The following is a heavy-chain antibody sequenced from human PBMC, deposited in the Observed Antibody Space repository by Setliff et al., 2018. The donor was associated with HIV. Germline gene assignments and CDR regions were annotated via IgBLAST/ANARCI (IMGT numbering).Heavy chain of an antibody. Sequence: GASVKVSCKASGYTFTSYGIRWVRQAPGQGLEWMGWISAYNGTANYAQKFQGRVTITADESTSTAYMELSSLRSEDPAVYYCARQVYGDFYYYYYMEVWGKGTTVTVSS. CDR1: GYTFTSYG. CDR2: ISAYNGTA. D-gene: IGHD4-17*01. V-gene: IGHV1-18*01. CDR3: ARQVYGDFYYYYYMEV. J-gene: IGHJ6*03.